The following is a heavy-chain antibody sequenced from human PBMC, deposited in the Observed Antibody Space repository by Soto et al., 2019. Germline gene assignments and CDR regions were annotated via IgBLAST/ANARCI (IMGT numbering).Heavy chain of an antibody. CDR2: INQDGGVT. D-gene: IGHD6-19*01. CDR1: GFTFISYF. V-gene: IGHV3-7*03. Sequence: GGSLRLSCVASGFTFISYFMGWIRQAPGKWLEWVANINQDGGVTYYVDSVEGRFTISRDNTKDSLYLQMNSLRGEDTAIYYCARYYRGSGSYFFDYWGQGXPVTVYS. J-gene: IGHJ4*02. CDR3: ARYYRGSGSYFFDY.